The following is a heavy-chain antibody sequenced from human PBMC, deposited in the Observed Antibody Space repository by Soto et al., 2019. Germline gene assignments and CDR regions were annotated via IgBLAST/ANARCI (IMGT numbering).Heavy chain of an antibody. V-gene: IGHV1-69*06. CDR2: IIPIFGTA. J-gene: IGHJ6*02. Sequence: SVKVSCKASGGTFSSYAISWVRQAPGQGLEWMGGIIPIFGTANYAQKFQGRVTITADKSTSTAYMELSSLRSEDTAVYYRASQVYYDSSGYYSYYYYGMDVWGQGTTVTVSS. CDR1: GGTFSSYA. CDR3: ASQVYYDSSGYYSYYYYGMDV. D-gene: IGHD3-22*01.